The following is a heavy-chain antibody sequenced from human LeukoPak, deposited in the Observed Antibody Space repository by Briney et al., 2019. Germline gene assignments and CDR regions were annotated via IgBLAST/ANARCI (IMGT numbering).Heavy chain of an antibody. CDR3: ARTSAISSGYYPGITNWFDP. J-gene: IGHJ5*02. V-gene: IGHV4-39*01. Sequence: SETLSLTCTVSGDSMSTTSYFWGGVRQPGGKGLEWIVSMYYSGSTYYHPSLKRRVTISVDSSKNQFSLKLSSVTAADTAVYYCARTSAISSGYYPGITNWFDPWGQGTLVTVSS. CDR2: MYYSGST. CDR1: GDSMSTTSYF. D-gene: IGHD6-19*01.